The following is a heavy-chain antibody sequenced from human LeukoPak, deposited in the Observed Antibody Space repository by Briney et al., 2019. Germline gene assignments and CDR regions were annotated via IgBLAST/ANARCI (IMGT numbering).Heavy chain of an antibody. Sequence: SETLSLTCTVSGGSISSISYYWGWIRQPPVKGLEWIGSIYYSGSTYDNPSLKSRVTMPVDTSKNQFSLKLSSVTAADRAVYYCARAVIRDSSGGSHYYYMDVWGKGTTVIVSS. D-gene: IGHD2-15*01. CDR2: IYYSGST. CDR1: GGSISSISYY. V-gene: IGHV4-39*07. J-gene: IGHJ6*03. CDR3: ARAVIRDSSGGSHYYYMDV.